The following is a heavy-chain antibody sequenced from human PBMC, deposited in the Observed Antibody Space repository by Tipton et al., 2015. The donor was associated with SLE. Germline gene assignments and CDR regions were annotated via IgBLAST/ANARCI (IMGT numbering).Heavy chain of an antibody. CDR1: GGSISTYY. D-gene: IGHD1-1*01. CDR3: ARGTGITDD. CDR2: INHSGVT. Sequence: TLSLTCTVSGGSISTYYWNWIRQPPGKGLEWIGEINHSGVTSYNPSLKSRVAVSLDTSKRQFLLRLTSVTAADTAMYFCARGTGITDDWGQGTLVTVSS. V-gene: IGHV4-34*01. J-gene: IGHJ4*02.